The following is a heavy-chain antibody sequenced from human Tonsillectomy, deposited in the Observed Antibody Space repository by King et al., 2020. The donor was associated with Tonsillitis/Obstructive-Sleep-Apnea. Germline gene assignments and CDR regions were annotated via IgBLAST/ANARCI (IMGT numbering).Heavy chain of an antibody. CDR3: AKAGEIVVVPAATTDY. CDR1: GFTFSSYA. Sequence: VQLVESGGGLVQPGGSLRLSCAASGFTFSSYAMSWVRQAPGKGLEWVSAISGSGGSTYYADSVKGRLTISRDNSKNTLYLQMNSMRAEDTAVYYCAKAGEIVVVPAATTDYWGQGTLVTVSS. J-gene: IGHJ4*02. V-gene: IGHV3-23*04. D-gene: IGHD2-2*01. CDR2: ISGSGGST.